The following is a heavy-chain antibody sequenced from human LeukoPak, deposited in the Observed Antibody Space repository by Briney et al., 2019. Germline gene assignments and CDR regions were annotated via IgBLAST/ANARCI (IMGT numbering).Heavy chain of an antibody. D-gene: IGHD1-26*01. Sequence: PSETLSLTCTVSGGSISSGGHYWSWIRQLPGKGLEWIGYIYYSGSAYYNPSLKSRVTMSLDTSKNQFSLKLSSVTAADTAVYYCAKDLGRYRNNYFDYWGQGTLVTVSS. J-gene: IGHJ4*02. V-gene: IGHV4-31*03. CDR2: IYYSGSA. CDR1: GGSISSGGHY. CDR3: AKDLGRYRNNYFDY.